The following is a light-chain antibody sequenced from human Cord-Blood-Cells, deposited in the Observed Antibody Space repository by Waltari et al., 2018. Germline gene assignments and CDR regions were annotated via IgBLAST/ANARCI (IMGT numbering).Light chain of an antibody. CDR1: SSDVVSYNL. CDR3: CSYAGSSTYV. V-gene: IGLV2-23*01. J-gene: IGLJ1*01. Sequence: QSALTQPASVSGSPGQSIPISCTGTSSDVVSYNLVSWYQQHPGKAPKLMIYEGSKRPSGVSNRFSGSKSGNTASLTISGLQAEDEADYYCCSYAGSSTYVFGTGTKVTVL. CDR2: EGS.